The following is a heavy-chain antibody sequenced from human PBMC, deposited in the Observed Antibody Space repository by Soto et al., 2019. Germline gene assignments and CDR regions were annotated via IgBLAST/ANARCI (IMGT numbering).Heavy chain of an antibody. CDR1: GYSFTSSW. CDR3: ARDYRFSSGWYIFDY. D-gene: IGHD6-13*01. Sequence: PGESLKISCKGSGYSFTSSWIAWVRQMPGKGLEWMGIIYPGDSDTRYSPSFQGRFTITRDNSNNTLYLHMNSLRAEDTAMYFCARDYRFSSGWYIFDYWGQGALVTVSS. CDR2: IYPGDSDT. V-gene: IGHV5-51*01. J-gene: IGHJ4*02.